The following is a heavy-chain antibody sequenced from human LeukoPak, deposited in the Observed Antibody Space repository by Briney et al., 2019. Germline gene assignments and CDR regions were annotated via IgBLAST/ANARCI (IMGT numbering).Heavy chain of an antibody. J-gene: IGHJ4*02. D-gene: IGHD5-12*01. Sequence: WSLILCCAASGFPISNYSMNWVPQAPGKGQGCGSSISSSSSYIYYADSVKGRFTISRDNAKNSLYLQMNSLRAEDTAVYYCARDLDSGYDLGHVDYWGQGTLVTVSS. V-gene: IGHV3-21*01. CDR3: ARDLDSGYDLGHVDY. CDR2: ISSSSSYI. CDR1: GFPISNYS.